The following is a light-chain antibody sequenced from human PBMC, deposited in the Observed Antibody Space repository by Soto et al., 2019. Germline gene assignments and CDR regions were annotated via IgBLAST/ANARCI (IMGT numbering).Light chain of an antibody. V-gene: IGLV1-44*01. CDR1: SSNIGSNT. Sequence: QSVLTQPPSAPGTPGQRVTISCSRNSSNIGSNTVNWYQQLPGTAPKLLIYSNNERPSGVPDRFSGSKSGTSASLAISGLQSEDEADFYCAAWDDSLSAYVIGTGTKVTVL. J-gene: IGLJ1*01. CDR3: AAWDDSLSAYV. CDR2: SNN.